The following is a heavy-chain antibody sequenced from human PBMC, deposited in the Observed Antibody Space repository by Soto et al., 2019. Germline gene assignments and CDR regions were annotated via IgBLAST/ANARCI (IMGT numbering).Heavy chain of an antibody. V-gene: IGHV3-7*01. J-gene: IGHJ5*02. CDR2: IKQDGSEK. CDR1: GFTFSSYW. Sequence: GGSLRLSCAASGFTFSSYWMSWVRQAPGKGLEWVANIKQDGSEKYYVDSVKGRFTISRDNAKNSLYLQMNSLRAEDTAVYYCARRGYNWNYNWFDPWGQGTLVTVSS. D-gene: IGHD1-7*01. CDR3: ARRGYNWNYNWFDP.